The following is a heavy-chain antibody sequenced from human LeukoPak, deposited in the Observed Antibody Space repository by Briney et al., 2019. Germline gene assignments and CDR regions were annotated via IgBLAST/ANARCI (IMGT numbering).Heavy chain of an antibody. CDR2: FNHGGIT. D-gene: IGHD6-6*01. Sequence: SETLSLTCTVSAYSISTGYYWDWIRQPPGKGLEWIWTFNHGGITYYNPSLKSRVTISVDTSKNQFSLKLTSVTAADTAVYYCARAMRIAARIQTILDYWGQGTLVTVSS. J-gene: IGHJ4*02. CDR3: ARAMRIAARIQTILDY. CDR1: AYSISTGYY. V-gene: IGHV4-38-2*02.